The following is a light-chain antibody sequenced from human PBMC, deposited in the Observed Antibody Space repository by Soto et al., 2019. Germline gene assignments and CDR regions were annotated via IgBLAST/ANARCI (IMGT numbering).Light chain of an antibody. J-gene: IGKJ1*01. CDR3: QQYGSSRWT. Sequence: IVLPQSPSTLSLSPGETATLSCRASQTVNSDYLAWYQQKPGQAPRLLIYGAATRATGIPARFSGSGSGIDFTLTISSLQPEDFAVYYCQQYGSSRWTFGQGTKVDIK. CDR2: GAA. V-gene: IGKV3-20*01. CDR1: QTVNSDY.